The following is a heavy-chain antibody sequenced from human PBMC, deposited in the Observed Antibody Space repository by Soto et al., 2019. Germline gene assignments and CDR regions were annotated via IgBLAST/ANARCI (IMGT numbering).Heavy chain of an antibody. J-gene: IGHJ3*02. CDR2: INPSGGST. D-gene: IGHD2-15*01. V-gene: IGHV1-46*03. Sequence: ASVKVSCKASGYTFTSYYMHWVRQAPGQGLEWMGIINPSGGSTSYAQKFQGRVTMTRDTSTSTVYMELSSLRSEGTAVYYCARVPRCSGGSCYSRDAFDIWGQGTIVTVSS. CDR1: GYTFTSYY. CDR3: ARVPRCSGGSCYSRDAFDI.